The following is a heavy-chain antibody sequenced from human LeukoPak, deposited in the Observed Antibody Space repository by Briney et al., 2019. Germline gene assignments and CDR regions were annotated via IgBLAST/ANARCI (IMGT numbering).Heavy chain of an antibody. D-gene: IGHD3-10*01. V-gene: IGHV3-23*01. CDR3: ARHLNYYLDY. J-gene: IGHJ4*02. CDR2: VSAGGGGA. Sequence: PGGSLRLSCAASDSTFSSSAMSWVRQTPGKGLEWVSSVSAGGGGAYYADSVKGRFTISRDNAKNTLYLQMNSLRAEDTAVYYCARHLNYYLDYWGQGTLVTVSS. CDR1: DSTFSSSA.